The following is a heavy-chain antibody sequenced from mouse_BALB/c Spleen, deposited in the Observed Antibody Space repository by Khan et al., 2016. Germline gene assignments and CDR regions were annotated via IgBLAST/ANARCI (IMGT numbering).Heavy chain of an antibody. J-gene: IGHJ2*01. Sequence: EVELVESGGGLVQPGGSLKLSCAASGFTFSTYGMSWVRQTPDKRLELVATINCNGGSTYYPDSVKGRFTISRDNAKNTLYLQMSSLKSEDTAMYYCARENYRYYFDYWGQGTTLTVSS. CDR2: INCNGGST. CDR1: GFTFSTYG. D-gene: IGHD2-14*01. V-gene: IGHV5-6-3*01. CDR3: ARENYRYYFDY.